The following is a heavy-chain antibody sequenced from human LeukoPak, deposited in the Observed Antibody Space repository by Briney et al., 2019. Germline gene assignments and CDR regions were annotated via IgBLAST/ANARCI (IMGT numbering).Heavy chain of an antibody. D-gene: IGHD3-9*01. CDR1: GFTFSSYG. Sequence: GGSLRLSCAASGFTFSSYGMHWVRQAPGKGLEWVAVISYDGSNKYYADSVKGRFTISRDNSKNTLYLQMNSLRAEDTAVYYCALSEGYYDILTGYGSARYYFDYWGQGTLVTVSS. V-gene: IGHV3-30*03. CDR2: ISYDGSNK. CDR3: ALSEGYYDILTGYGSARYYFDY. J-gene: IGHJ4*02.